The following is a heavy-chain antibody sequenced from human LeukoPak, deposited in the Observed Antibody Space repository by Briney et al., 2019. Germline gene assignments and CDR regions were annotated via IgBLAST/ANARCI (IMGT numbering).Heavy chain of an antibody. CDR2: IYYSGST. V-gene: IGHV4-39*07. Sequence: SETLSLTCTVSGGSISSSSYYWGWIRQPPGKGLEWIGSIYYSGSTYYNPSLKSRVTISVDTSKNQFSLKLSSVTAADTAVYYCARGLYSGSLKDWGQGTLVTVSS. J-gene: IGHJ4*02. D-gene: IGHD5-12*01. CDR1: GGSISSSSYY. CDR3: ARGLYSGSLKD.